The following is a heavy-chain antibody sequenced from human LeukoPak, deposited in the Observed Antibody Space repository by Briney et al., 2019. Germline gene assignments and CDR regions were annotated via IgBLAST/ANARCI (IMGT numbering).Heavy chain of an antibody. D-gene: IGHD5-18*01. CDR1: GFTFSSYA. J-gene: IGHJ4*02. CDR2: ISYDGSNK. V-gene: IGHV3-30-3*01. Sequence: GGSLRLSCAASGFTFSSYAMHWVRQAPGEGLEWVAVISYDGSNKYYADSVKGRFTISRDNSKNTLYLQMNSLRAEDTAVYYCARGPIQLWSYYFDYWGQGTLVTVSS. CDR3: ARGPIQLWSYYFDY.